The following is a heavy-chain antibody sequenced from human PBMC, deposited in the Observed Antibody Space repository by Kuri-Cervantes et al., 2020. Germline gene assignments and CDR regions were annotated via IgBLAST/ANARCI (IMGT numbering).Heavy chain of an antibody. J-gene: IGHJ4*02. CDR3: SRDTDAWDY. CDR2: IRSQAHGGAI. V-gene: IGHV3-49*03. Sequence: GGSLRLSCTTSGFTFGDFAMSWFRQAPGKGLEWVGFIRSQAHGGAIEYAASVKGRFTISRDDSKRIAYLQMNSLKIEDTALYYCSRDTDAWDYWCQGTLVTVSS. CDR1: GFTFGDFA.